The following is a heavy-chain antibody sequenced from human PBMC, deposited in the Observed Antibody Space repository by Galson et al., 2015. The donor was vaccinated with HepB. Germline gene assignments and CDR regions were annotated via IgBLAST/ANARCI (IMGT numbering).Heavy chain of an antibody. CDR1: GFTFSSYA. CDR3: AKETDDYSNPYYYYYGMDV. J-gene: IGHJ6*02. D-gene: IGHD4-11*01. V-gene: IGHV3-23*01. CDR2: ISGSGGST. Sequence: SLRLSCAASGFTFSSYAMSWVRQAPGKGLEWVSAISGSGGSTYYADSVKGRFTISRDNSKNTLYLQMNSLRAEDTAVYYCAKETDDYSNPYYYYYGMDVWGQGTTVTVSS.